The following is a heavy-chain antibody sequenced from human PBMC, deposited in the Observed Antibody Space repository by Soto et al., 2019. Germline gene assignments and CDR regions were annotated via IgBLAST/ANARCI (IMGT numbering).Heavy chain of an antibody. V-gene: IGHV1-18*01. CDR1: GYTFTSYG. J-gene: IGHJ3*02. D-gene: IGHD6-13*01. CDR3: ALSLVTAEAGDAFDI. Sequence: ASVKVSCKASGYTFTSYGISWVRQAPGQGLEWMGWISAYNGNTNYAQKLQGRVTMTTDTSTSTAYMELRSLRSDDTAVYYCALSLVTAEAGDAFDIWGQGTMVNVS. CDR2: ISAYNGNT.